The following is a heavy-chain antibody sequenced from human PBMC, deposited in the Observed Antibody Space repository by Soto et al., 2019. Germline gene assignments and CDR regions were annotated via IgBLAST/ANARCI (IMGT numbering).Heavy chain of an antibody. Sequence: SGPTLVNPTQTLTLTCTFSGFSLRTNGVGVGWIRQPPGKALEWLALIYWDDDKLYNPSLKSRLTITKDTSKNQVVLTMTNMDPVDTATYYCAHRIGAPGYFDYWGQGTLVTVSS. CDR2: IYWDDDK. CDR1: GFSLRTNGVG. V-gene: IGHV2-5*02. CDR3: AHRIGAPGYFDY. J-gene: IGHJ4*02. D-gene: IGHD6-6*01.